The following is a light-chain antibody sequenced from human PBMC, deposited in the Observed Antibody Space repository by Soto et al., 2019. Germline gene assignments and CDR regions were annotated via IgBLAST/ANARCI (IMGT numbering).Light chain of an antibody. J-gene: IGKJ4*01. Sequence: EIVMTQSPVTLSVSPGERVTLSCRASQNVNINLAWYQQRPGQAPRVLIYGASNRASGIPDRFSGSGSGTDFTLPISSLEPDDFALYYCQQYKDWPPLTFGGGTRVEIK. V-gene: IGKV3D-15*01. CDR2: GAS. CDR3: QQYKDWPPLT. CDR1: QNVNIN.